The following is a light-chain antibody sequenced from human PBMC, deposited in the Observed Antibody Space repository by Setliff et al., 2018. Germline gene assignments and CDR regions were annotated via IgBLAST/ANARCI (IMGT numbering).Light chain of an antibody. Sequence: QSVLTQPPSVSGAPGQRVTISCTGSGSNIGAGSDVHWYQFLPGTAPKLLIYGNMNRPSGVPDRFSGSKSATSASLAISGLQAEDEADYYCQSYDISLSGYVFWTGTKVTVL. V-gene: IGLV1-40*01. J-gene: IGLJ1*01. CDR1: GSNIGAGSD. CDR3: QSYDISLSGYV. CDR2: GNM.